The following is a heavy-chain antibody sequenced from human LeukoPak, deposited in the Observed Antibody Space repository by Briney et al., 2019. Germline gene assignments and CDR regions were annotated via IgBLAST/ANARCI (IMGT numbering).Heavy chain of an antibody. V-gene: IGHV3-30*18. CDR3: AKDRYSSGWTFDY. J-gene: IGHJ4*02. D-gene: IGHD6-19*01. CDR2: ISYDGSNK. CDR1: GFTSSSYG. Sequence: GGSLRLSCAASGFTSSSYGMHWVRQAPGKGLEWVAVISYDGSNKYYADSVKGRFTISRDNSKNTLYLQMNSLRAEDTAVYYCAKDRYSSGWTFDYWGQGTLVTVSS.